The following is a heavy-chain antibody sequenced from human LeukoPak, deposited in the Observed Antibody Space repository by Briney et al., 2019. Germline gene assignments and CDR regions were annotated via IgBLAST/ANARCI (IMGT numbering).Heavy chain of an antibody. CDR2: IYYRGGT. J-gene: IGHJ5*02. CDR1: VGSISSSSYY. CDR3: ARPAGWFDP. V-gene: IGHV4-39*01. Sequence: SETLSLTCSVSVGSISSSSYYWGWIRQPPGKGLEWVGSIYYRGGTYYNTSLKRRVTISVDTSKNQFSLKLSSVTAADTAVYYCARPAGWFDPWGQGTLVTVSS. D-gene: IGHD3-10*01.